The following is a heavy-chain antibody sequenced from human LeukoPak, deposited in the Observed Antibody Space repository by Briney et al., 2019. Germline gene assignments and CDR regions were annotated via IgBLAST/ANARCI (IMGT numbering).Heavy chain of an antibody. J-gene: IGHJ4*02. D-gene: IGHD3-22*01. CDR1: GYTFTSYG. Sequence: GASVKVSCKASGYTFTSYGISWVRQAPGQGLEWMGWISAYNGNTNYAQKLQGRVTMTTDTSTSTAYMVLRSLRSDDTAVYYCARLGDGYYYDSSGYPPDYWGQGTLVTVSS. CDR3: ARLGDGYYYDSSGYPPDY. CDR2: ISAYNGNT. V-gene: IGHV1-18*04.